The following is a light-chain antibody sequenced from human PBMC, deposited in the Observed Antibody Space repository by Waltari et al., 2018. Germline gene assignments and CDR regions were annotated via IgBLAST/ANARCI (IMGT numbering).Light chain of an antibody. Sequence: QSALTQPPSASGSPGQSVTISCTGTSSDVGGYNYVSWYQKHPGKAPKLMIYEVSKRPSGVPGRCSGSKSGNTASLTVSGLQAEDEADYYCSSYAGSNTVVFGGGTKLTVL. CDR1: SSDVGGYNY. CDR3: SSYAGSNTVV. V-gene: IGLV2-8*01. CDR2: EVS. J-gene: IGLJ2*01.